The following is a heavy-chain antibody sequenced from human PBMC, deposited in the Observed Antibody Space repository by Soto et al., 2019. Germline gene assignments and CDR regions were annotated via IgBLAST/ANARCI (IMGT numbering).Heavy chain of an antibody. Sequence: QVQLQESGPGLVKPSGTLSLTCAVSGGSISSSNWWSWVRQPPGKGLEWFGEIYHSGSTNYNPSLKSRVTISVDKSKNQFSLKLSSVTAADTAVYYCARDRREDGSGFYYYYGMDVWGQGTTVTVSS. V-gene: IGHV4-4*02. J-gene: IGHJ6*02. CDR3: ARDRREDGSGFYYYYGMDV. D-gene: IGHD3-10*01. CDR2: IYHSGST. CDR1: GGSISSSNW.